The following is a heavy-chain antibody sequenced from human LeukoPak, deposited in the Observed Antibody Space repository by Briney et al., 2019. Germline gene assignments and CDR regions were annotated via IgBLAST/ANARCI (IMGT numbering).Heavy chain of an antibody. CDR1: GASIRSHY. J-gene: IGHJ3*02. CDR3: ASTSDFWSGSTAFDI. Sequence: SETLSLTCTVSGASIRSHYWSWIRQPPGKGLEWIGYMYYSGNSNYNPALKSRVTMSVDTSKNQFSLKLSSVTAADTAVYYCASTSDFWSGSTAFDIWGQGTMVTVSS. CDR2: MYYSGNS. V-gene: IGHV4-59*11. D-gene: IGHD3-3*01.